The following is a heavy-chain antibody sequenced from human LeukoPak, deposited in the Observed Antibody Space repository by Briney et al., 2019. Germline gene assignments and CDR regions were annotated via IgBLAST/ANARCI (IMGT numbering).Heavy chain of an antibody. CDR2: ISSSGSTI. CDR1: GFTFSSYE. J-gene: IGHJ3*02. V-gene: IGHV3-48*03. Sequence: GGSLRLSCAASGFTFSSYEMNWVRQAPGKGLEWVSYISSSGSTIYYADSVKGRFTISRDNAKNSLYLQMNSLRAEDTAVYYCARVLGDDRDIWGQGTMVTVSS. CDR3: ARVLGDDRDI. D-gene: IGHD2-21*02.